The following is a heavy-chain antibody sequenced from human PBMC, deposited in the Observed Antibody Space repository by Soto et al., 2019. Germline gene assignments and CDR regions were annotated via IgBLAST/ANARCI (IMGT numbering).Heavy chain of an antibody. V-gene: IGHV4-59*01. CDR1: GGSISSYY. Sequence: SETLSLTCTVSGGSISSYYWSWIRQPPGKGLEWIGYIYYSGSTNYNPSLKSRVTISVDTSKNQFSLKLSSVTAADTAVYYCARWGSSSWYTSILYYFDYWGQGTLVTVSS. CDR2: IYYSGST. CDR3: ARWGSSSWYTSILYYFDY. J-gene: IGHJ4*02. D-gene: IGHD2-2*02.